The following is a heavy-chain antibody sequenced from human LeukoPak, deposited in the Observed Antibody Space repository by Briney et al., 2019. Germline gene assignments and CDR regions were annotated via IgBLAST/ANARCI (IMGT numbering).Heavy chain of an antibody. CDR1: GGSFSGYY. J-gene: IGHJ4*02. CDR3: ARVLKHQVDY. D-gene: IGHD2-2*01. CDR2: INHSGST. V-gene: IGHV4-34*01. Sequence: KPSETLSLTCAVYGGSFSGYYWSWIRQPPGKGLEWIGEINHSGSTNYNPSLKSRVTISVDTSKNQFSLRLTSVTAADTAVYYCARVLKHQVDYWGQGTLVTVSS.